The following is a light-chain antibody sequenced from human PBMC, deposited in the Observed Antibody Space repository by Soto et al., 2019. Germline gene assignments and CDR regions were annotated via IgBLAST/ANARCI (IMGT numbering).Light chain of an antibody. V-gene: IGKV1-27*01. CDR3: QKYNSAPHT. Sequence: DIQMTQSPSSLSASVGDRVTITCRASQGLSNYLAWYQQKPGKVPKLLIYAASTLQSGVPSRFSGSGSGTDFTLTISSLQPEDVATYYCQKYNSAPHTFGGGTKVEIK. J-gene: IGKJ4*01. CDR2: AAS. CDR1: QGLSNY.